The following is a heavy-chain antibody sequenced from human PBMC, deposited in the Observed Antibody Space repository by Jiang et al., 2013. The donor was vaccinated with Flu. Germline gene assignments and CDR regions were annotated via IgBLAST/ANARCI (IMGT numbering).Heavy chain of an antibody. CDR3: ARELNGELQY. D-gene: IGHD1-26*01. CDR1: GGSISSYY. Sequence: GSGLVKPSETLSLTCTVSGGSISSYYWTWIRQPPGKGLEWIGYINHSRSTNYNPSLKSRVTISVDTSKNQISLKLTSVTAADTAVYYCARELNGELQYWGQGHPGHRLL. J-gene: IGHJ1*01. V-gene: IGHV4-59*01. CDR2: INHSRST.